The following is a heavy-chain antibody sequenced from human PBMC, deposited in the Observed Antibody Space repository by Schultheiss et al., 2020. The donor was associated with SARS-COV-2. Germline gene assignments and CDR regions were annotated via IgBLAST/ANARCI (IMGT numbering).Heavy chain of an antibody. CDR3: ARGWSYPNDHHGMDV. J-gene: IGHJ6*02. CDR1: GYTFTDYY. D-gene: IGHD3-10*01. V-gene: IGHV1-2*04. CDR2: VNPNSGGT. Sequence: ASVISCKASGYTFTDYYMHWVRQAPGQGLEWMGWVNPNSGGTNYAQKFQDWVTMTRDTSISTAYMELNRLRSDDTAVYYCARGWSYPNDHHGMDVWGQGTTVTVSS.